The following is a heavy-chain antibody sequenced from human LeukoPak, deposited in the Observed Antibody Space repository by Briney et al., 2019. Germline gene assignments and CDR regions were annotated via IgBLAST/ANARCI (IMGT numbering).Heavy chain of an antibody. CDR2: IYYSGST. J-gene: IGHJ4*02. CDR3: ARQADYGDYYVDY. Sequence: SETVPLTCTVCRGSISSYYWIWIGQPPARGLEWIGYIYYSGSTNYNPSLKSQVTISVDTSKNQFSLKLSSVNAADTAVYYCARQADYGDYYVDYWGQGTLVTVSS. CDR1: RGSISSYY. V-gene: IGHV4-59*08. D-gene: IGHD4-17*01.